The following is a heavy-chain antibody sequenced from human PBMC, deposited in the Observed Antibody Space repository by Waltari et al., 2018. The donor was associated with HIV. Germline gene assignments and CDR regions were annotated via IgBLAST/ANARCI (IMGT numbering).Heavy chain of an antibody. V-gene: IGHV3-30*06. D-gene: IGHD6-19*01. Sequence: VQSGGGVAYPGRFLSLSCTASGALIRNYAMHWVRQSADKRLEWVAVITYDGGNQFVTDSLKGRFIISRDNARDTLYLEMKLLKVEDSGIYYCVRRSVLGLDLWGQGTTVIVS. CDR1: GALIRNYA. CDR2: ITYDGGNQ. J-gene: IGHJ6*02. CDR3: VRRSVLGLDL.